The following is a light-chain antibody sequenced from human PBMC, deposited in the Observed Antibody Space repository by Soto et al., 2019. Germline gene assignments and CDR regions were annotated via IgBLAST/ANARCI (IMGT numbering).Light chain of an antibody. CDR3: CSYAGSSTWV. V-gene: IGLV2-23*01. J-gene: IGLJ3*02. Sequence: QAVLTQPASMSGSPGQSITISCTGTGSDVGNYNAVSWYQQHPGKVPKLMIYEDNKRTSGVSHRFSGSKSGNTASLTISGLQAEDEADYHCCSYAGSSTWVFGGGTQLTVL. CDR2: EDN. CDR1: GSDVGNYNA.